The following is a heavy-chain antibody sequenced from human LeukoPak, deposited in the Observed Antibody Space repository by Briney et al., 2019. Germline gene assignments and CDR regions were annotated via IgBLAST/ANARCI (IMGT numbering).Heavy chain of an antibody. Sequence: SETLSLTCAVYGGSFSGYYWSWIRQPPGKGLEWIGEINHSGSTNYNPSLKSRVTISVDTSKNQFSLKLSSVTAADTAVYYCARHAGRPWLFHFDCWGQGTLVTVSS. CDR3: ARHAGRPWLFHFDC. CDR1: GGSFSGYY. J-gene: IGHJ4*02. V-gene: IGHV4-34*01. D-gene: IGHD6-19*01. CDR2: INHSGST.